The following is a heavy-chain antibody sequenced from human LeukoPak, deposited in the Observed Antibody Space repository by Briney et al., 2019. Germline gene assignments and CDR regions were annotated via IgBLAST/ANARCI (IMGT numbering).Heavy chain of an antibody. V-gene: IGHV3-20*04. CDR3: ARERIRYYGSGSYNAFDI. D-gene: IGHD3-10*01. Sequence: PGGSLRLSCAASEFTFDDYGMSWVRQAPGKGLEWVSGINWNGGSTGYADSVKGRFTISRDNAKNSLYLQMNSVRAEDTALYYCARERIRYYGSGSYNAFDIWGQGTRVTVSS. CDR1: EFTFDDYG. J-gene: IGHJ3*02. CDR2: INWNGGST.